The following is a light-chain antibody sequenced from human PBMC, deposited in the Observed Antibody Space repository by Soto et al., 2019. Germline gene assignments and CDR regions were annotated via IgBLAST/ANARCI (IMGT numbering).Light chain of an antibody. CDR3: QQYNNWTRT. CDR1: QSVSSN. J-gene: IGKJ1*01. V-gene: IGKV3-15*01. Sequence: EIVMTQSPATLSVSPGERATLSCRASQSVSSNLAWYQQKPGQAPNLLIYDTSTRASGIPARFSGSGSGTDFTLTISSLQSEDFAVYYCQQYNNWTRTFGQGTKVEIK. CDR2: DTS.